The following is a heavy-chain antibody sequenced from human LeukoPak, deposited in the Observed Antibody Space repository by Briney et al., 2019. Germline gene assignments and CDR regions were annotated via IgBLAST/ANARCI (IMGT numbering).Heavy chain of an antibody. CDR1: GGSFSGYY. V-gene: IGHV4-34*01. CDR2: INHSGST. D-gene: IGHD3-10*01. CDR3: ARLMVRGSYDAFDI. J-gene: IGHJ3*02. Sequence: PSETLSLTGAVYGGSFSGYYWSWIRQPPGKGLEWIGEINHSGSTNYNPSLKSRVTISVDTSKNQFSLKLSSVTAADTAVYYWARLMVRGSYDAFDIWGQGTMVTVSS.